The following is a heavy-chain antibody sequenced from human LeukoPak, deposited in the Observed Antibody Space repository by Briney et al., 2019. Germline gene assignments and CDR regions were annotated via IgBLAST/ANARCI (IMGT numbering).Heavy chain of an antibody. D-gene: IGHD6-6*01. J-gene: IGHJ3*02. V-gene: IGHV4-34*01. Sequence: SETLSLTCAVYGGSFSGYYWSWIRQPPGKGLEWIGEINHSGSTNYNPPLKSRVTISVDTSKNQFSLKLSSVTAADTAVYYCASPIASRRHAFDIWGQGTMVTVSS. CDR1: GGSFSGYY. CDR2: INHSGST. CDR3: ASPIASRRHAFDI.